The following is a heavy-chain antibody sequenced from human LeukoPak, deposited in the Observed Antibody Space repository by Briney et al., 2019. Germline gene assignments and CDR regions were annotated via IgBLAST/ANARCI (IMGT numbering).Heavy chain of an antibody. CDR3: ATELSY. CDR2: ISYDGSNK. Sequence: PGGSLRLSCAASGFTFSSYAMHWVRQAPGKGLEWVAVISYDGSNKYYADSVKGRFTISRDNSKNTLYLQMNSLRAEDTAVYYCATELSYWGQGTLVTASS. V-gene: IGHV3-30*04. CDR1: GFTFSSYA. J-gene: IGHJ4*02.